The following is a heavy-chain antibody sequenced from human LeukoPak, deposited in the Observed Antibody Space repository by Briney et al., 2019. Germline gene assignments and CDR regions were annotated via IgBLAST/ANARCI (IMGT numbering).Heavy chain of an antibody. CDR1: GFTVRSNY. D-gene: IGHD2-2*01. CDR3: AGLCGSISCPEVVGH. J-gene: IGHJ4*02. Sequence: GGSLRLSCAASGFTVRSNYMTWVRQAPGKGLEWVSVLYGGGSTYYAASVKRRFTISRDNSKNTLYLQMNSLRAEDTAVYYCAGLCGSISCPEVVGHWGQGTLVTVSS. CDR2: LYGGGST. V-gene: IGHV3-66*02.